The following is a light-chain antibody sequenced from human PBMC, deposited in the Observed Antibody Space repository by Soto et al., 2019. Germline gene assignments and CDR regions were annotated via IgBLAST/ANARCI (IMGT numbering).Light chain of an antibody. CDR3: ATWDDSLDGVV. V-gene: IGLV1-44*01. CDR1: SSNIGSNT. CDR2: SNT. Sequence: QSVLTQPPSASGTPGQTIAISCSGGSSNIGSNTVNWYQQLPGTAPRLLIYSNTQRPSGVPDRFSGSKSGTSASLAITGLQSDSEGDYYCATWDDSLDGVVFGGGTKVTVL. J-gene: IGLJ2*01.